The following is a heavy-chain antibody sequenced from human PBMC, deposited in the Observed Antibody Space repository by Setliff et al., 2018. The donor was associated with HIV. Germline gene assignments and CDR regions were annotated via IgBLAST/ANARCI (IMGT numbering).Heavy chain of an antibody. J-gene: IGHJ3*01. V-gene: IGHV1-8*02. D-gene: IGHD4-4*01. Sequence: ASVKVYCKASGYTFTTYDINWVRQATGQGLEWMGWMNPNSGNTGYAERFQSRVTMTRDTSISTVYMELTSLRSEDMAVYYCARGLRQNRSNSDVFDVWGQGTVVTVSS. CDR3: ARGLRQNRSNSDVFDV. CDR1: GYTFTTYD. CDR2: MNPNSGNT.